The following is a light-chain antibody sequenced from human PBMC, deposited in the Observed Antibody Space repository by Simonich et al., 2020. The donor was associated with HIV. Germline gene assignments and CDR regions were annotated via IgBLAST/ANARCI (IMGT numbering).Light chain of an antibody. Sequence: EVVMTQSPATLSVSPGERATLSCRASQRVRSNLAWYPQKPGQVPRLLIYGASTRATGIPARFSGGGAGTEFTLTISSMQSEDFAVYYCQQYNTWPPWTFGQGTKVEIK. V-gene: IGKV3-15*01. CDR3: QQYNTWPPWT. CDR1: QRVRSN. J-gene: IGKJ1*01. CDR2: GAS.